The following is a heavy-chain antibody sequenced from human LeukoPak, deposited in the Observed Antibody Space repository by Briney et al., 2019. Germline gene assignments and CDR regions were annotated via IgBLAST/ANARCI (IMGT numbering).Heavy chain of an antibody. Sequence: ASVKVSCKASGYTFTSYGISWVRQASGQGLEWMGWISAYNGNTNYAQKLQGRVTMTTDTSTSTAYMELRSLRSDDTAVYYCARVGNWNDAINWFDPWGQGTLVTISS. J-gene: IGHJ5*02. V-gene: IGHV1-18*01. CDR2: ISAYNGNT. D-gene: IGHD1-1*01. CDR1: GYTFTSYG. CDR3: ARVGNWNDAINWFDP.